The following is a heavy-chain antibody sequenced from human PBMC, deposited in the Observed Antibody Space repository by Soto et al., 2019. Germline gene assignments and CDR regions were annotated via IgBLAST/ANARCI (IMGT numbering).Heavy chain of an antibody. J-gene: IGHJ4*01. CDR1: GFSFKNAW. V-gene: IGHV3-15*07. D-gene: IGHD3-10*01. CDR2: IKNKNDGGTT. Sequence: EVELVESGGGLVKPGGSLTLSCAASGFSFKNAWMNWVRQAPGKGLEWVGRIKNKNDGGTTDYAAFVKGRFTSSRDASETTRYLKMNGLKTEDTGVYFCTCLWFGEIYNYWGQGSLVTVSS. CDR3: TCLWFGEIYNY.